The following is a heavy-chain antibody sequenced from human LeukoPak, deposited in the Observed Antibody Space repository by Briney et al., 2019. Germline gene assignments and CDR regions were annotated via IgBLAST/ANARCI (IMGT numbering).Heavy chain of an antibody. Sequence: SETLSLTCTVSGGSISSYYWSWIRQPAGKGLEWIGRIYTSGSTNYNPSLKSRVTMSVDTSKNQFSLKLSSVTAADTAVYYCARVRENNWNDGLAYYFDYWGQGTLVTVSS. CDR2: IYTSGST. CDR1: GGSISSYY. D-gene: IGHD1-20*01. CDR3: ARVRENNWNDGLAYYFDY. J-gene: IGHJ4*02. V-gene: IGHV4-4*07.